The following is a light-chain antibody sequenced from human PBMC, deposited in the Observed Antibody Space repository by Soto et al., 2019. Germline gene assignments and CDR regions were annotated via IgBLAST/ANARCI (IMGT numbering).Light chain of an antibody. Sequence: EIVLTQSPDTLSLSPGERAALSCRASQSIDNSNVAWYQQKPGQAPRPLIYGASIRATGIPDRFSGSGSGTDFTLTISRLEPEDFAMYYCQQYARSPITFGQGTRLEI. V-gene: IGKV3-20*01. J-gene: IGKJ5*01. CDR3: QQYARSPIT. CDR2: GAS. CDR1: QSIDNSN.